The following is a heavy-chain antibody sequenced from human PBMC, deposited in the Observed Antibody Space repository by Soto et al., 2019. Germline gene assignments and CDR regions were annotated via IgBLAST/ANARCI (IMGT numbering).Heavy chain of an antibody. Sequence: PSGSLSLTVSFSGGAIRSGDYYWSWIHQHPEKGKEWIGNIYYSGSTYYNPSLKSRVTISVDTSKNQFSLKLSSVTAADTAVYYCARGEVGIFGVEYYNGMDVWCQGTTVTVSS. CDR3: ARGEVGIFGVEYYNGMDV. D-gene: IGHD3-10*01. V-gene: IGHV4-30-4*02. CDR1: GGAIRSGDYY. CDR2: IYYSGST. J-gene: IGHJ6*02.